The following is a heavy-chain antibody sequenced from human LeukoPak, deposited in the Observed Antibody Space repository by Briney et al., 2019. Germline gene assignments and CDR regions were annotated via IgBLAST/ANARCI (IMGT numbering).Heavy chain of an antibody. CDR3: TRDNPYSESLAADDAFDI. CDR2: ISYDGSNK. D-gene: IGHD1-26*01. CDR1: GFTFSSYG. V-gene: IGHV3-30*03. J-gene: IGHJ3*02. Sequence: GGSLRLSCAASGFTFSSYGMHWVRQAPGKGLEWVAVISYDGSNKYYADSVKGRFTISRDNSKDTLYVQMNSLRAEDTAVYYCTRDNPYSESLAADDAFDIWGQGTMVTVSS.